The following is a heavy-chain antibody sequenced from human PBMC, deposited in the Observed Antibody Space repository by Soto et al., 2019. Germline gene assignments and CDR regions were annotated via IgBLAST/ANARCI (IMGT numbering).Heavy chain of an antibody. Sequence: PGGSLRLSCAASGFTFSSYGTHWVRQAPGQGLEWMGWIDGDSGDTKYAQKFQDWVTMTRDTSINTAYMELSRLTSDDTAVYYCARTPNNGRAGVFGMDVWGQGNTVTLPS. CDR3: ARTPNNGRAGVFGMDV. CDR1: GFTFSSYG. D-gene: IGHD1-26*01. CDR2: IDGDSGDT. J-gene: IGHJ6*02. V-gene: IGHV1-2*04.